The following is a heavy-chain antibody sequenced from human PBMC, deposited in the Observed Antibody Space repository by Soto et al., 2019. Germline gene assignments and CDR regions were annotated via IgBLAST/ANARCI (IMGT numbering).Heavy chain of an antibody. D-gene: IGHD1-26*01. V-gene: IGHV3-74*03. J-gene: IGHJ4*02. CDR2: INTDGSDT. CDR1: GFTFSSYW. CDR3: ARGYSGTYRIDY. Sequence: LRLSCVASGFTFSSYWMHWVRQGPGKGLVWVSRINTDGSDTTYADSVKGRCTISRDSAKNTLYLQMNSLRAEDTAVYYCARGYSGTYRIDYWRQGILVTVSS.